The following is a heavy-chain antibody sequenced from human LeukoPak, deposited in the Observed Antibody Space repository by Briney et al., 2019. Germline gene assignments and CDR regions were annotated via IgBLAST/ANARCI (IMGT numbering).Heavy chain of an antibody. J-gene: IGHJ4*02. CDR3: ARRPPRGSSGPGFDY. CDR1: GGSFSGYY. CDR2: ISHSGST. D-gene: IGHD6-19*01. V-gene: IGHV4-34*01. Sequence: KSSETLSLTCAVYGGSFSGYYWNWIRQPPGKGLEWIGEISHSGSTNYNLSLKSRVTISVDTSKNQFSLKLTSVTAADTAVYYCARRPPRGSSGPGFDYWGQGTLVTVSS.